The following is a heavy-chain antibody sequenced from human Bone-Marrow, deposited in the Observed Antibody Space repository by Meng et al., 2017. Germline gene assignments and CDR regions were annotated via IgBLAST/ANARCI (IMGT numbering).Heavy chain of an antibody. CDR2: INPSGGNT. CDR1: GYTFTSYY. V-gene: IGHV1-46*01. CDR3: ARGGQGELYYFDY. D-gene: IGHD1-26*01. Sequence: QVQLVEAGAEVKKPGASVKVSCKASGYTFTSYYLHWVRQAPGQGLEWMGIINPSGGNTKYAQKFQGRVTMTRDTSTSTVYMELSSLRSEDTAVYYCARGGQGELYYFDYWGPGTLVTVSS. J-gene: IGHJ4*02.